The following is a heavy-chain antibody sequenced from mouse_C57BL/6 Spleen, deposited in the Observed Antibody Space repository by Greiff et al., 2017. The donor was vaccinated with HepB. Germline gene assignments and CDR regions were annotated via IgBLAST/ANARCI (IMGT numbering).Heavy chain of an antibody. D-gene: IGHD1-1*01. Sequence: QVQLQQSGAELVKPGASVKISCKASGYAFSSYWMNWVKQRPGKGLEWIGQIYPGDGDTNYNGKFKGKATLTADKSSSTAYMQLSSLTSEDSAVYFCARGDYYGREGYFDVWGTGTTVTVSS. CDR2: IYPGDGDT. V-gene: IGHV1-80*01. J-gene: IGHJ1*03. CDR1: GYAFSSYW. CDR3: ARGDYYGREGYFDV.